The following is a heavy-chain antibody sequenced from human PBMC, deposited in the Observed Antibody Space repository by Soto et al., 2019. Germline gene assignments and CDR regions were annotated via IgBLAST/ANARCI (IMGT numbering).Heavy chain of an antibody. CDR2: ISPYNRRK. Sequence: ASPNAYCTASGYRFTSNGIAWVRQVPVQGPVWMGWISPYNRRKNYAQNVQGRLVMTTDISTSIFYLELRSLRSDDTAMYYCGRCRTDSYILHVW. CDR1: GYRFTSNG. V-gene: IGHV1-18*01. D-gene: IGHD5-18*01. J-gene: IGHJ6*01. CDR3: GRCRTDSYILHV.